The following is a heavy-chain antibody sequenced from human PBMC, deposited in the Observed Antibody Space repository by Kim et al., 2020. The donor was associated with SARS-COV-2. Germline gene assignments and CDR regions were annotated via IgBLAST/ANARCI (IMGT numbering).Heavy chain of an antibody. CDR3: TTGLAAGTFYYYYGMDV. V-gene: IGHV3-15*01. CDR2: IKSKTDGGTT. Sequence: GGSLRLSCAASGLTFSNAWMSWVRQAPGKGLEWVGRIKSKTDGGTTDYAAPVKGRFTISRDDSKNTLYLQMNSLKTEDTAVYYCTTGLAAGTFYYYYGMDVWGQGTTVTVSS. J-gene: IGHJ6*02. D-gene: IGHD6-13*01. CDR1: GLTFSNAW.